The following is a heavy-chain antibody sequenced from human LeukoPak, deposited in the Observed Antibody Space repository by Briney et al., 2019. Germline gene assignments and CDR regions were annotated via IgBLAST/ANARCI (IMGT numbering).Heavy chain of an antibody. Sequence: PGGSLRPSCAASGFTFSSYSMNWVRQAPGKGLEWVSSISSSSSYIYYADSVKGRFTISRDNAKNSLYLQMNSLRAEDTAVYYCARDSDLLWFEKYPFDPWGQGTLVTVSS. CDR1: GFTFSSYS. CDR3: ARDSDLLWFEKYPFDP. J-gene: IGHJ5*02. V-gene: IGHV3-21*01. CDR2: ISSSSSYI. D-gene: IGHD3-10*01.